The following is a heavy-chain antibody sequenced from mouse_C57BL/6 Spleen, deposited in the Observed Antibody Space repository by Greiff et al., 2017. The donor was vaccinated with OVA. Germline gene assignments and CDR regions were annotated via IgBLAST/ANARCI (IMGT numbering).Heavy chain of an antibody. CDR2: IWSGGST. V-gene: IGHV2-2*01. CDR3: ASSYGSSPAWFAY. CDR1: GFSLTSYG. Sequence: VQLQQSGPGLVQPSQSLSITCTVSGFSLTSYGVHWVRQSPGKGLEWLGVIWSGGSTDYNAAFISRLSISKDNSKSQVFFKMNSLQADDTAIYYCASSYGSSPAWFAYWGQGTLVTVSA. D-gene: IGHD1-1*01. J-gene: IGHJ3*01.